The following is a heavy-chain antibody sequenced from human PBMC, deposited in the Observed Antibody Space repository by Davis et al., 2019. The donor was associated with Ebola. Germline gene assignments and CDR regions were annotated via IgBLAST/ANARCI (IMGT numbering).Heavy chain of an antibody. CDR1: GYTFTNYG. J-gene: IGHJ4*02. Sequence: ASVKVSCKASGYTFTNYGLSWVRQAPGQGLEWMGIINPSGGSTSYAQKFQGRVTMTRDTSTSTVYMELSSLRSEDTAVYYCARQYGSFDYWGQGTLVTVSS. CDR2: INPSGGST. CDR3: ARQYGSFDY. V-gene: IGHV1-46*01. D-gene: IGHD4-17*01.